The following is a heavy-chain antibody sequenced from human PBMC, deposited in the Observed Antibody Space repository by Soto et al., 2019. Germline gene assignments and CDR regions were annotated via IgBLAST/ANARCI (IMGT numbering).Heavy chain of an antibody. CDR2: IYYSGST. Sequence: SETLSLTCTVSGGSISSGGYYWSWIRQHPGKGLEWIGYIYYSGSTYYNPSLKSRVTISVDTSKNQFSLKLSSVTAADTAVYYCARDSRYSGYDGDYYYGMDVWGQGTPVTVSS. V-gene: IGHV4-31*03. J-gene: IGHJ6*02. CDR3: ARDSRYSGYDGDYYYGMDV. D-gene: IGHD5-12*01. CDR1: GGSISSGGYY.